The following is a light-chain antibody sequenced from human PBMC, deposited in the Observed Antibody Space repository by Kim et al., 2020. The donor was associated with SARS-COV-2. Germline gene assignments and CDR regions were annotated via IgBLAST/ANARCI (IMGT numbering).Light chain of an antibody. V-gene: IGLV2-14*03. J-gene: IGLJ1*01. CDR3: SSYTSGNTCV. Sequence: QSALTQPASVSGSSGQSITISCTGTSNDIGAYNYVSWHQQHPGKAPKLTIYDVNNRPSGVSNRFSGSKSGNTASLTISGLQAEDEADYYCSSYTSGNTCVFGTGTKVTVL. CDR2: DVN. CDR1: SNDIGAYNY.